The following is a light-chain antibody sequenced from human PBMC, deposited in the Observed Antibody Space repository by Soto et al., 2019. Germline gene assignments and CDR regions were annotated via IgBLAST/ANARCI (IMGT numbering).Light chain of an antibody. Sequence: VLTQSPGTLSLSPGGRATLSCRASQNINNNYLAWYQHKPGQAPRLLIYSASRRATGIPDRFTGSGSGTDFTLTINRVEPEDFAVYFCQQYAGSPRTFGQGTKVDIK. CDR2: SAS. CDR3: QQYAGSPRT. J-gene: IGKJ1*01. CDR1: QNINNNY. V-gene: IGKV3-20*01.